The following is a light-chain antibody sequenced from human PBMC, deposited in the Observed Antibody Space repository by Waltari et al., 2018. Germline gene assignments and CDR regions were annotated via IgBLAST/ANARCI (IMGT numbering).Light chain of an antibody. J-gene: IGLJ3*02. CDR2: DVN. CDR1: SSDVGNYNR. V-gene: IGLV2-23*02. Sequence: QSALTQTATVSGSPGQSITISCTGTSSDVGNYNRVFWYQQHPGKAPTLIIYDVNKRPSGVSSRFSGSKSGNTASLTISGLQAADEADYYCCSYAGSAISVFGGGTKLTVL. CDR3: CSYAGSAISV.